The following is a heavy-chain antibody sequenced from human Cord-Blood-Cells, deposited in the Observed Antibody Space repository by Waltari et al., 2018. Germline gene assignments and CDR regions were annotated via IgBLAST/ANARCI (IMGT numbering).Heavy chain of an antibody. CDR2: IIPIFGTA. Sequence: QVQLVQSGAEVKKPGSSVKVSCKASGGTFSTYAISWVRQAPGQGLEWMGGIIPIFGTANYAQKFQGRVTITADESTSTAYMELSSLRSEDTAVYYCARVFPGVPTVTTAFDIWGQGTMVTVSS. CDR1: GGTFSTYA. J-gene: IGHJ3*02. D-gene: IGHD4-4*01. V-gene: IGHV1-69*01. CDR3: ARVFPGVPTVTTAFDI.